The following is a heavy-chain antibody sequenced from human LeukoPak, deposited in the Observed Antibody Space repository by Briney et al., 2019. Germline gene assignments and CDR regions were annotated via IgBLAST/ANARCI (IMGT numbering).Heavy chain of an antibody. D-gene: IGHD1-7*01. V-gene: IGHV3-21*01. J-gene: IGHJ4*02. Sequence: GGSLRLSCAASGFTLSTYNMKWVRQAPRKGLEWVSSISTSRSYIYYADSVKGRFTISRDNARNSLYLQMNSLRAEDTAVYYCARDRDWNSGFDYWGQGTLVTVSS. CDR3: ARDRDWNSGFDY. CDR1: GFTLSTYN. CDR2: ISTSRSYI.